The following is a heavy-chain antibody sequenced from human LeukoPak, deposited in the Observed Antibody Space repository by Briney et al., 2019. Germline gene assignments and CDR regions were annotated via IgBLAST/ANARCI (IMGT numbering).Heavy chain of an antibody. V-gene: IGHV4-59*01. D-gene: IGHD3-22*01. CDR3: VRSGWLSFYFDY. Sequence: SETLSLTCTVSGGSISSYYWSWIRQPPGKGLECIGYIYYSGSTNYTPSLKSRVTISVDTSKNQFSLKLSSVTAADTAVYYCVRSGWLSFYFDYWGQGTLVTVSS. CDR2: IYYSGST. J-gene: IGHJ4*02. CDR1: GGSISSYY.